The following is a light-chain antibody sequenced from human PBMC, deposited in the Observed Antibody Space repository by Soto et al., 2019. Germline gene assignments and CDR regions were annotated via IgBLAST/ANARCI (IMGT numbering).Light chain of an antibody. Sequence: QSALTQPPSASGSPGQSVTISCTGTSSDVGGYNYVSWHQQHPGKAPKLLLYEVNQRPSGVPDRFSGSKSGNTASLTVSGLHAEDEADYYCISYAGSNNVVFGGGTKLTVL. CDR3: ISYAGSNNVV. V-gene: IGLV2-8*01. CDR2: EVN. J-gene: IGLJ2*01. CDR1: SSDVGGYNY.